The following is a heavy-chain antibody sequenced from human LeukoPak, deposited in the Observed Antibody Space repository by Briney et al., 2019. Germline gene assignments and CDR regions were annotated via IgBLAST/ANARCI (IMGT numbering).Heavy chain of an antibody. D-gene: IGHD1-14*01. V-gene: IGHV3-11*01. CDR1: GFTFSDFY. Sequence: GGSLKLSCTTSGFTFSDFYMSWVRQAPGKGLEWLSYISSSGGAISYADSVKGRFTISRDNTKNSLYLQIDSLRAEDTAVYYRARDPDGIYQHYSYYPMDVWGQGTTVTVSS. J-gene: IGHJ6*02. CDR3: ARDPDGIYQHYSYYPMDV. CDR2: ISSSGGAI.